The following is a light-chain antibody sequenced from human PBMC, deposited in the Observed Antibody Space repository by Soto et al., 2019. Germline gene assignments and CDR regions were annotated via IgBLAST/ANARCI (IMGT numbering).Light chain of an antibody. CDR1: SGDTSRS. J-gene: IGLJ2*01. Sequence: QPVLTQSPSASASLGASITLTCSLSSGDTSRSIAWHQQRPERGPRFLMKVNGDGSHTKGDGIPGRFSGSTSGAERYLTISSLQSEDEADYYCQAWGIDIDVVFGGGTKLTVL. V-gene: IGLV4-69*01. CDR3: QAWGIDIDVV. CDR2: VNGDGSH.